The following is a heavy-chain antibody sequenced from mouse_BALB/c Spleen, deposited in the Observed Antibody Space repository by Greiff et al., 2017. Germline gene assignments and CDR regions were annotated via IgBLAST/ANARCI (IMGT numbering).Heavy chain of an antibody. CDR3: TRVGGNSYYFDY. V-gene: IGHV5-6-4*01. Sequence: EVMLVESGGGLVKPGGSLKLSCAASGFTFSSYTMSWVRQTPEKRLEWVATISSGGSYTYYPDSVKGRFTISRDNAKNTLYLHMSSLKSEDTAMYYCTRVGGNSYYFDYWGQGTTLTVSS. CDR2: ISSGGSYT. CDR1: GFTFSSYT. D-gene: IGHD2-1*01. J-gene: IGHJ2*01.